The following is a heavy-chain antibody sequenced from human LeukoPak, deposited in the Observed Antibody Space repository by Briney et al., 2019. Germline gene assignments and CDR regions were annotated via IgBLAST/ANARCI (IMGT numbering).Heavy chain of an antibody. CDR3: AVGATNYYYMDV. CDR2: IIPIFGTA. V-gene: IGHV1-69*05. CDR1: GGTFSSYA. Sequence: GASVKVSCKASGGTFSSYAISWVRQAPGQGLEWMGGIIPIFGTANYAQKFQGRVTITTDESTSTAYMELSSLRSEDTAVYYCAVGATNYYYMDVWGKGTTVTVSS. D-gene: IGHD1-26*01. J-gene: IGHJ6*03.